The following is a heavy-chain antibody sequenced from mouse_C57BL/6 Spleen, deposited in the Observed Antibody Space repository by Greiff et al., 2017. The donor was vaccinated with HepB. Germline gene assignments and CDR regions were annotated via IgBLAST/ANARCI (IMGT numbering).Heavy chain of an antibody. CDR2: IYPGSGST. Sequence: VQLQQPGAELVKPGASVKMSCKASGYTFTSYWITWVKQRPGQGLEWIGDIYPGSGSTNYNEKFKSKATLTVDTSSSTAYMQLSSLTSEDSAVYYCASATMALYYFDYWGQGTTLTVSS. J-gene: IGHJ2*01. D-gene: IGHD2-1*01. CDR1: GYTFTSYW. CDR3: ASATMALYYFDY. V-gene: IGHV1-55*01.